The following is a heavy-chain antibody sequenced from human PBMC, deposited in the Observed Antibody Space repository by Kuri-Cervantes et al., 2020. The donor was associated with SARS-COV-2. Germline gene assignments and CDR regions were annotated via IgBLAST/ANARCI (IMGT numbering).Heavy chain of an antibody. CDR3: VRDGDHWNFDY. J-gene: IGHJ4*02. Sequence: SLKISCAASGFTFDDYAMHWVRQAPGKGLGWVSGISWNSGSIGYADSVKGRFTLSRDNAKNMLFLQMNSLRAEDTAVYYCVRDGDHWNFDYWGQGTLVSVSS. D-gene: IGHD1-1*01. CDR2: ISWNSGSI. CDR1: GFTFDDYA. V-gene: IGHV3-9*01.